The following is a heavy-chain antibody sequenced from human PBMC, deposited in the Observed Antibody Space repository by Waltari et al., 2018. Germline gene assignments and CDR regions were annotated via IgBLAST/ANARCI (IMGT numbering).Heavy chain of an antibody. D-gene: IGHD2-15*01. J-gene: IGHJ5*02. Sequence: QITLKESGPTLVKPTQTITLTCTFSGFSLSTSGVGVGWIRQPQGKALEWLALIYWDDDKRYSPSLKSRLTITKDTSKNQVVLTMTNMDPVDTATYYCAHSRGRYCSGGSCYLGWFDPWGQGTLVTVSS. CDR2: IYWDDDK. CDR3: AHSRGRYCSGGSCYLGWFDP. V-gene: IGHV2-5*02. CDR1: GFSLSTSGVG.